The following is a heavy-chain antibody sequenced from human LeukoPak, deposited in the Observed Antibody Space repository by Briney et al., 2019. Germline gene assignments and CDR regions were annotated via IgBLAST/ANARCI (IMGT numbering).Heavy chain of an antibody. J-gene: IGHJ4*02. CDR3: ATPLSYYDSSGYCDY. D-gene: IGHD3-22*01. CDR2: IWYDENHK. CDR1: GFIFSGYG. V-gene: IGHV3-33*01. Sequence: PGGSLRLSCAASGFIFSGYGMHWVRQAPGKGLEWVAVIWYDENHKYYGDSVKGRFTISRDNSKNTLYLQMNSLRAEDTAVYYCATPLSYYDSSGYCDYWGQGTLVTVSS.